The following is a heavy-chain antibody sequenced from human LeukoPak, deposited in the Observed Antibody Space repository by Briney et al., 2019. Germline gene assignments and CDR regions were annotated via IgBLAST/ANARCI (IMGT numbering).Heavy chain of an antibody. Sequence: PSETLSLTCTVSGASISSYYWSWIRQSAGKGLEWIGRIYASGSTNYNPSLKSRVTISVDTSKNQFSLKLSSVTAADTAVYYCASIAVAGHGLFDYWGQGTLVTVSS. J-gene: IGHJ4*02. CDR3: ASIAVAGHGLFDY. D-gene: IGHD6-19*01. V-gene: IGHV4-4*07. CDR1: GASISSYY. CDR2: IYASGST.